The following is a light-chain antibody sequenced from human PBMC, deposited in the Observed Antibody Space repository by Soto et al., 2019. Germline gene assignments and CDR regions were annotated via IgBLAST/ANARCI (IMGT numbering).Light chain of an antibody. CDR2: WAS. CDR3: QQYYTTPTWT. Sequence: DIVMTQSPDSLTLSLGERAPINCKSSQSVFSRFRNKNYLAWFQQKPGQPPRLLIYWASTRESGVSDRFSGSGSGTDFTLTINSLQAEDVAVYYCQQYYTTPTWTFGQGTKVEVK. J-gene: IGKJ1*01. CDR1: QSVFSRFRNKNY. V-gene: IGKV4-1*01.